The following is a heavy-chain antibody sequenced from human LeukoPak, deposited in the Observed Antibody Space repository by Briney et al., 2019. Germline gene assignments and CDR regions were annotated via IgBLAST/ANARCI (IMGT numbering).Heavy chain of an antibody. CDR1: GYTFTGNL. D-gene: IGHD7-27*01. J-gene: IGHJ3*02. Sequence: ASMKVSCKASGYTFTGNLIHWVRQAPGQGLEWMGWINPNSGGTNYAQNFQGRVTMTRDTSISTAYMELTRLRSDDTAVYYCARGGDDAFDIWGQGTMVTVSS. V-gene: IGHV1-2*02. CDR3: ARGGDDAFDI. CDR2: INPNSGGT.